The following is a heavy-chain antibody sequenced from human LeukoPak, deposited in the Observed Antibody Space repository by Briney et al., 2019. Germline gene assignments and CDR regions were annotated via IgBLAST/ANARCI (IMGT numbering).Heavy chain of an antibody. J-gene: IGHJ6*03. CDR2: INPNSGGT. V-gene: IGHV1-2*02. D-gene: IGHD1-26*01. CDR3: ARGMEPYYYMDV. Sequence: ASVKVSCKASGYTFTGYYMYWVRQAPGQGLEWMGWINPNSGGTNYAQKFQGRVTMTRDTSISTAYMELSRLRSDDTAVYYCARGMEPYYYMDVWGKGTTVTVSS. CDR1: GYTFTGYY.